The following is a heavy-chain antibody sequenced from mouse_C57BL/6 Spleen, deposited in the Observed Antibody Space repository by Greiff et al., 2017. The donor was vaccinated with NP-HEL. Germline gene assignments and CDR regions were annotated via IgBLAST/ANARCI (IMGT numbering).Heavy chain of an antibody. Sequence: EVQVVESGGGLVKPGGSLKLSCAASGFTFSDYGMHWVRQAPEKGLEWVAYISSGSSTIYYADTVKGRFTISRDNAKNTLFLQMTRLRSEDTAMYYCARGGGYYYGSSTWGAMDYWGQGTSVTVSS. CDR1: GFTFSDYG. CDR3: ARGGGYYYGSSTWGAMDY. V-gene: IGHV5-17*01. J-gene: IGHJ4*01. D-gene: IGHD1-1*01. CDR2: ISSGSSTI.